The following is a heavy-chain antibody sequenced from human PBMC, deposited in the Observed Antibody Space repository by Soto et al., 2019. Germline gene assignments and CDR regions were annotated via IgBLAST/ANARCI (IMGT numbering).Heavy chain of an antibody. CDR2: MNPNSGNT. D-gene: IGHD2-15*01. V-gene: IGHV1-8*01. Sequence: QVQLVQSGAEVKKPGASVKVSCKASGYTFTSYDINWVRQATGQGLEWMGWMNPNSGNTGYAQKCQGRVTMARNTSTSTAYMELSSLRSEDRAVYYCAGGRSVGDLFDGWGQGTMVTVSS. CDR3: AGGRSVGDLFDG. CDR1: GYTFTSYD. J-gene: IGHJ3*01.